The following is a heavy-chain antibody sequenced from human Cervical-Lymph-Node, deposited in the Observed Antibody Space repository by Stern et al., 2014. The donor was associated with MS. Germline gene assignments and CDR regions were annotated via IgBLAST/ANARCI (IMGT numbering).Heavy chain of an antibody. CDR2: MSFVGGNK. Sequence: VQLVQSGGGVVQPGRSLTLSCAASGFSLSNSGMHWVRQAPGKVLEWVAVMSFVGGNKKYGDSVKGRFSISRDMANNTLFLQMNSLRPEDTAVYYCMGVGDAMHVWGQGTTVIFSS. CDR1: GFSLSNSG. V-gene: IGHV3-30*03. J-gene: IGHJ6*02. CDR3: MGVGDAMHV.